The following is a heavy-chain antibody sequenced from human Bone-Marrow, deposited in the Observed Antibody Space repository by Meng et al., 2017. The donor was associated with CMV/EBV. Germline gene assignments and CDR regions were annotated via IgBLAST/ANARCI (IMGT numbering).Heavy chain of an antibody. V-gene: IGHV3-48*03. CDR1: GFTFSSLE. J-gene: IGHJ3*01. CDR2: ITSRGTSV. CDR3: AKELTGDNAFDV. Sequence: GESLKISCAASGFTFSSLEMNWVRQAPGKGLEWVSSITSRGTSVYYADSVKGRFTISRDNAKGSLFLQMNSLRAEDTAVYYCAKELTGDNAFDVCGQGTMVTVSS. D-gene: IGHD1-26*01.